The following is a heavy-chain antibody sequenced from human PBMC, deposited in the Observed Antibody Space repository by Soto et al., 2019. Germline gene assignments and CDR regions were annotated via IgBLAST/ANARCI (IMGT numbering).Heavy chain of an antibody. CDR2: INAGNGNT. J-gene: IGHJ4*02. CDR1: GYTFTSYA. V-gene: IGHV1-3*05. Sequence: QVQLVQSGAEEKKPGASVKVSCKASGYTFTSYAMHWVRQAPGQRLEWMGWINAGNGNTKYSQKFQGRVTITRDPPASTAYMERSSLRAEDTAVYYCARSIVVVTALDYWGQGTLVTVSS. CDR3: ARSIVVVTALDY. D-gene: IGHD2-21*02.